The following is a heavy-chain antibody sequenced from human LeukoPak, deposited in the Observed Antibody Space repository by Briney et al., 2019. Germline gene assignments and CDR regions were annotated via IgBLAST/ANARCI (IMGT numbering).Heavy chain of an antibody. CDR3: ARDYQGWFDP. Sequence: PGGSLRLSCAASGFTFSTYAMHWVRQAPGKGLESVSGITSNGGSTYYANSVKGRFTISRDNSKNTLYLQMGSLRAEDMAVYYCARDYQGWFDPWGQGTLVTVSS. CDR1: GFTFSTYA. CDR2: ITSNGGST. V-gene: IGHV3-64*01. J-gene: IGHJ5*02. D-gene: IGHD3-16*02.